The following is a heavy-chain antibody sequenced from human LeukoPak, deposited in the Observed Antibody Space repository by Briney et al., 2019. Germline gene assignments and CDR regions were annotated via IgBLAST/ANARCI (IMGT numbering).Heavy chain of an antibody. J-gene: IGHJ4*02. V-gene: IGHV3-30*18. D-gene: IGHD3-22*01. CDR3: AKERQNYYDSSGYPIDY. Sequence: GGSLRLSCAASGFTFSSYGMHWVRQAPGKGLEWVAVISYDGSNKYYADSVKGRFTISRDNSKNTLYPQMNSLRAEDTAVYYCAKERQNYYDSSGYPIDYWGQGTLVTVSS. CDR2: ISYDGSNK. CDR1: GFTFSSYG.